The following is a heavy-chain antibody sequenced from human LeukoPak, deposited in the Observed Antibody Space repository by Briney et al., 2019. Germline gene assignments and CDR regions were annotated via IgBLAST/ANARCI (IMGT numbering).Heavy chain of an antibody. CDR3: ARDAPEYCGGDCYPF. V-gene: IGHV1-46*01. D-gene: IGHD2-21*02. Sequence: GASVMVSCKASGYTFTSYYMHWVRQAPGQGLEWMGIINPSGGSTSYSQKFQGRVTMTRDTSTSTVYMELSSLRSEDRAVYYCARDAPEYCGGDCYPFWGQGTLVTVSS. J-gene: IGHJ4*02. CDR1: GYTFTSYY. CDR2: INPSGGST.